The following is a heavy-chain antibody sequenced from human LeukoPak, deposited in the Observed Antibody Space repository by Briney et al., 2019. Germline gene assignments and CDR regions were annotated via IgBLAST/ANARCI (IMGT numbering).Heavy chain of an antibody. D-gene: IGHD6-6*01. CDR1: GGSISSYY. Sequence: KPSETLSLTCTVSGGSISSYYWSWIRQPARKGLEWIGRIYTSGSTNYNPSLKSRVTMSVDTSKSQFSLKLSSVTAADTAVYYCARVRIAAREYYFDYWGQGTLVTVS. CDR3: ARVRIAAREYYFDY. J-gene: IGHJ4*02. CDR2: IYTSGST. V-gene: IGHV4-4*07.